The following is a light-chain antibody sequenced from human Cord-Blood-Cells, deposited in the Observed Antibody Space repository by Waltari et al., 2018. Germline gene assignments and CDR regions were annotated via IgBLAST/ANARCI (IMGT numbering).Light chain of an antibody. V-gene: IGLV2-14*01. J-gene: IGLJ1*01. Sequence: SALTQPASVSGSPGQSITISCTGTSSDVGGYNYVSWYQQHPGKAPKPMIYDVSNRPSGVSNRFSGSKSGNTASLTISGLQAEDEADYYCSSYTSSSTYVFGTGTKVTVL. CDR3: SSYTSSSTYV. CDR1: SSDVGGYNY. CDR2: DVS.